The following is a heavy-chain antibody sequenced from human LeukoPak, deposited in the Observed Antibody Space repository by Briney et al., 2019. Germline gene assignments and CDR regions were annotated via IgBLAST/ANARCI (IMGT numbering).Heavy chain of an antibody. Sequence: SETLSLTCTVSGGSISSYYWSWIRQPPGKGLEWIGYIYYSGSTNYNPSLKSRVTISVDTSKNQFSPKLSSVTAADTAVYYCAAVVPAASYPLYWGQGTLVTVSS. CDR2: IYYSGST. D-gene: IGHD2-2*01. V-gene: IGHV4-59*01. J-gene: IGHJ4*02. CDR1: GGSISSYY. CDR3: AAVVPAASYPLY.